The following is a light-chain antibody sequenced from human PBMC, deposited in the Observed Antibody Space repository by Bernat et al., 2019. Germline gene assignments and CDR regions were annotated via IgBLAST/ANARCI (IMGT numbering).Light chain of an antibody. J-gene: IGKJ4*01. CDR3: QQYRASPLT. CDR1: QTFTNSY. V-gene: IGKV3-20*01. CDR2: GTS. Sequence: EIVLTQSPGTLSMSPGERATLSCRASQTFTNSYLAWYQQKPGLAPRLLIYGTSTRATGIPDRFSGSGSGTDFTLTISRLEPEDFAVYYCQQYRASPLTFGGGTKVEI.